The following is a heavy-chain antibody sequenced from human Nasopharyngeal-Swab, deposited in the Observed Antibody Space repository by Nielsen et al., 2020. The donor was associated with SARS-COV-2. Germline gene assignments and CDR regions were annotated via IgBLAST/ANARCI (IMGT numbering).Heavy chain of an antibody. V-gene: IGHV3-53*01. J-gene: IGHJ4*02. Sequence: GESLKISCAASGFTVSSNYMSWVRQAPGKGLEWVSVIYSGGSTYYADSVKGRFTISRHNSKNTLYLQMNSLRAEDTAVYYCAKGAAAGTEPHDYWGQGTLVTVSS. CDR3: AKGAAAGTEPHDY. D-gene: IGHD6-13*01. CDR2: IYSGGST. CDR1: GFTVSSNY.